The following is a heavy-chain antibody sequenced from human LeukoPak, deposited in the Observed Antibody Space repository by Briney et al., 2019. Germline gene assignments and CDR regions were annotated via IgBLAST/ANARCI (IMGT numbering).Heavy chain of an antibody. CDR3: ARVLRITGTTYAFDI. V-gene: IGHV4-38-2*02. CDR2: IYHSGST. CDR1: GYSISSGYY. J-gene: IGHJ3*02. D-gene: IGHD1-7*01. Sequence: SETLSLTCTVSGYSISSGYYWGWIRQPPGKGLEWIGSIYHSGSTYYNPSFKSRVTISVDTSKNQFSLKLSSVTAADTAVYYCARVLRITGTTYAFDIWGQGTMVTVSS.